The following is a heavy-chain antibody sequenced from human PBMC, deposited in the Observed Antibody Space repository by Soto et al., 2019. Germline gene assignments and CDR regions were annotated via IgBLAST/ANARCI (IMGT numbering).Heavy chain of an antibody. CDR2: ISSSGSTI. J-gene: IGHJ4*02. V-gene: IGHV3-48*03. Sequence: EVQLVESGGGLVQPGGSLRLSCAASGFTFSSYEMNWVRQAPGKGLAWVSYISSSGSTIYYADSVKGRFTISRDNAKNSLYLQMNSLRAEDTAVYYCARDGGYGDAFDYWGQGTLVTVSS. CDR1: GFTFSSYE. D-gene: IGHD4-17*01. CDR3: ARDGGYGDAFDY.